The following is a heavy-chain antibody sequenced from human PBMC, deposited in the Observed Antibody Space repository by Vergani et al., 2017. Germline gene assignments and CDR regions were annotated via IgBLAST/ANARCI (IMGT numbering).Heavy chain of an antibody. CDR3: SRDPIAAAGSTFDY. V-gene: IGHV3-23*01. J-gene: IGHJ4*02. Sequence: EVQLLESGGGLVQPGGSLRLSCAASGFTFSRYAMSWVRQAPGKGLEWVSAISGSGGSTYYADSVKGRFTISRVNSKNTLYLQMNSLRAADTAVYYCSRDPIAAAGSTFDYWGQGTLVTVSS. CDR1: GFTFSRYA. D-gene: IGHD6-13*01. CDR2: ISGSGGST.